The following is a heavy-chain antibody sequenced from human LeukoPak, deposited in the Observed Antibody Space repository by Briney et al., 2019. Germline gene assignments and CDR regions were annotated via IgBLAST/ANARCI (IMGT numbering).Heavy chain of an antibody. Sequence: PSETLSLTCTVSGVSISSSNSYWGWIRQPPGKGLEWIGSIYYSGNTYYNASLKSQVSISIDTSKNQFSLKLTSVTAADTAVYYCARGRIVGATMWDYWGQGTLVTVSS. CDR1: GVSISSSNSY. D-gene: IGHD1-26*01. J-gene: IGHJ4*02. CDR2: IYYSGNT. V-gene: IGHV4-39*07. CDR3: ARGRIVGATMWDY.